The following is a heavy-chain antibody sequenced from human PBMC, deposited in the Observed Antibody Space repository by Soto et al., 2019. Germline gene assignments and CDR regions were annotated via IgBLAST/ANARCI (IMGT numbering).Heavy chain of an antibody. D-gene: IGHD5-18*01. J-gene: IGHJ4*02. Sequence: PSGTLSLTCTVSGGSISSYYLSWIRQPPGKGLEWIGYIYYSGSTNYNPSLKSRVTITVNTSKNQFSLKLSSVTAADTAVYYCASRGYSYGANFDYWGQGTLVTVSS. CDR2: IYYSGST. V-gene: IGHV4-59*08. CDR3: ASRGYSYGANFDY. CDR1: GGSISSYY.